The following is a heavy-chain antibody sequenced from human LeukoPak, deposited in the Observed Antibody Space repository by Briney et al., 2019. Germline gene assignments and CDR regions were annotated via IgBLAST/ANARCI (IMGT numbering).Heavy chain of an antibody. V-gene: IGHV4-38-2*02. CDR1: GYSISSGYY. J-gene: IGHJ5*02. CDR3: ARVSKYDYVWGSYHQANWFDP. Sequence: SETLSLTCTVSGYSISSGYYWGWIRQPPGKGLEWIGSIYHSGSTYYNPSLKSRVTISVDTSKNQFSLKLSSVTAADTAVYYCARVSKYDYVWGSYHQANWFDPWGQGTLVTVSS. D-gene: IGHD3-16*02. CDR2: IYHSGST.